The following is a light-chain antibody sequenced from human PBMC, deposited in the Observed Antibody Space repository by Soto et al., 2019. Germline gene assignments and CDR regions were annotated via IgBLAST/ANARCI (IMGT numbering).Light chain of an antibody. Sequence: DIPTTQSPSTLSASVRDRVAITCRASQSISSWLAWYQQKPGKAPKLLIYDASTLESGVPSRFSGSGSGTEFTLTISSLQPDDFATYYCQQYNSYSLWTVGQGTKVDIK. J-gene: IGKJ1*01. CDR1: QSISSW. V-gene: IGKV1-5*01. CDR3: QQYNSYSLWT. CDR2: DAS.